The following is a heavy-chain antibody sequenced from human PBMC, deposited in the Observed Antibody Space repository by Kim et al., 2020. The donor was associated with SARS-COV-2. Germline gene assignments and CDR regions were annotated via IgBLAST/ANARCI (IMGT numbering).Heavy chain of an antibody. J-gene: IGHJ6*02. V-gene: IGHV3-30*02. CDR3: AKDGLWFGESYYYGMDV. Sequence: VKGRFTISRDNSKNTLYLQMNSLRAEDTAVYYCAKDGLWFGESYYYGMDVWGQGTTVTVSS. D-gene: IGHD3-10*01.